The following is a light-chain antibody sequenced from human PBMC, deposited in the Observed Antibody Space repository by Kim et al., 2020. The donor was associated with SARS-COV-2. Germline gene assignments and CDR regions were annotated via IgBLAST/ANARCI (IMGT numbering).Light chain of an antibody. Sequence: DIQMTQSPSTLSASIGDRVTITCRASRNIASWVAWYQQKPGEAPRLLIYKASNLKSGVPSRFSGSGSGTEFTLTTDSLQADDLATYYCQQDRSYPWTFGQGTKVDIK. J-gene: IGKJ1*01. CDR3: QQDRSYPWT. CDR1: RNIASW. V-gene: IGKV1-5*03. CDR2: KAS.